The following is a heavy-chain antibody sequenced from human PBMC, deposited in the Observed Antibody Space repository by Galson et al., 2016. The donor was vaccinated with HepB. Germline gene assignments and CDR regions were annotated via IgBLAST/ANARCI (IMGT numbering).Heavy chain of an antibody. V-gene: IGHV4-34*01. D-gene: IGHD6-6*01. CDR1: GGSFIYYH. CDR2: IDHSGST. J-gene: IGHJ5*02. CDR3: ARESSAGHPNWFDP. Sequence: SETLSLTCGVYGGSFIYYHWTWIRQPPGKGLEWIGKIDHSGSTNYNPSLKSRVTISVDTSHNHFSLKLSFVTAADTAMYFCARESSAGHPNWFDPWGQGTLVTVSP.